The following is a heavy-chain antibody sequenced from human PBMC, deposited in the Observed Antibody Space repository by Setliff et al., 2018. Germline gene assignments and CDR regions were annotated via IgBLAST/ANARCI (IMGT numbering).Heavy chain of an antibody. J-gene: IGHJ4*01. CDR1: GYSFTNNW. CDR2: IFPGNSNI. D-gene: IGHD2-2*01. Sequence: PGESLKISCQGSGYSFTNNWIAWVRQMPGKGLECMGIIFPGNSNIRYSPSFQGQVTISVDKAINTAYLQWTSLKVSDTAMYFCARQGCGTTSCRSIDYWGQGTLVTVSS. V-gene: IGHV5-51*01. CDR3: ARQGCGTTSCRSIDY.